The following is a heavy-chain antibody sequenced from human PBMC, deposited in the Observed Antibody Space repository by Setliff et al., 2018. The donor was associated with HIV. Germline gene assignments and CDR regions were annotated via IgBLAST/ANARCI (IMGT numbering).Heavy chain of an antibody. CDR1: GGTFNSYG. CDR3: AKATTVTPTLGYFDY. Sequence: ASVKVSCKTSGGTFNSYGINWVRQAPGQGLEWMGWINPNSGGTNYAKKFQGWVTMTRDTSISTAYMELSRLRSDDTAVYYCAKATTVTPTLGYFDYWGQGTLVTVSS. V-gene: IGHV1-2*04. J-gene: IGHJ4*02. CDR2: INPNSGGT. D-gene: IGHD4-17*01.